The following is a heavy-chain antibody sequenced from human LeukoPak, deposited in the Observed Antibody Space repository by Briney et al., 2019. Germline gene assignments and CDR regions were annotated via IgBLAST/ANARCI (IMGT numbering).Heavy chain of an antibody. CDR1: GFTVSSNS. D-gene: IGHD4/OR15-4a*01. J-gene: IGHJ4*02. V-gene: IGHV3-53*01. CDR3: ARRAGAYSHPYDY. Sequence: PGGSLRLSCTVSGFTVSSNSMSWVRQAPGKVLEWVSFIYSDNTHYPDSVKGRFTISRDNSKNTLYLQMNSLRAEDTAVYYCARRAGAYSHPYDYWGQGTLVTVSS. CDR2: IYSDNT.